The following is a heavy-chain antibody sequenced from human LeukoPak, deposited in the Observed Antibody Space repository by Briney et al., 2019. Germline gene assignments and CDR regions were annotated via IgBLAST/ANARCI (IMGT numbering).Heavy chain of an antibody. CDR3: ARGGGRFGELSEMMVLLFDY. J-gene: IGHJ4*02. V-gene: IGHV1-3*01. CDR2: INAGNGNT. D-gene: IGHD3-10*01. Sequence: ASVKVSCKASGYTFTSYAMHWVRQAPGQRLEWMGWINAGNGNTKYSQKFQGRVTITRDTSASTAYMELSSLRSEDTAVYYCARGGGRFGELSEMMVLLFDYWGQGTLVTVSS. CDR1: GYTFTSYA.